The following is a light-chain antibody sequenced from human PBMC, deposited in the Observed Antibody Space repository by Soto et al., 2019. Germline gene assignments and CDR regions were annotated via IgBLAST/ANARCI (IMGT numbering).Light chain of an antibody. CDR1: QTVSITY. J-gene: IGKJ5*01. V-gene: IGKV3-20*01. Sequence: VLTQSPGTLSLSLGESATLSCRASQTVSITYLTWYQQKPGQAPRLLIFGASKRATGIPDRFSGSGSGRDFTLTISGLEPEDFAVYYCQQYGSSPLISLGQGTRLEIK. CDR3: QQYGSSPLIS. CDR2: GAS.